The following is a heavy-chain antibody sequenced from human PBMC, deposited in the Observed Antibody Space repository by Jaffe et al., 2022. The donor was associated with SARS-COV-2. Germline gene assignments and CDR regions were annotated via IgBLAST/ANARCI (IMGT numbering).Heavy chain of an antibody. CDR2: IYYSGST. D-gene: IGHD5-18*01. CDR1: GGSISSSSYY. CDR3: ARLPTAMVAGDYYYYYYMDV. J-gene: IGHJ6*03. V-gene: IGHV4-39*01. Sequence: QLQLQESGPGLVKPSETLSLTCTVSGGSISSSSYYWGWIRQPPGKGLEWIGSIYYSGSTYYNPSLKSRVTISVDTSKNQFSLKLSSVTAADTAVYYCARLPTAMVAGDYYYYYYMDVWGKGTTVTVSS.